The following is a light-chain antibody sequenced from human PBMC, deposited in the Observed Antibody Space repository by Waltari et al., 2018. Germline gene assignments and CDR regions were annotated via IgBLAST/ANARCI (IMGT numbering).Light chain of an antibody. CDR2: DAS. V-gene: IGKV3-11*01. CDR1: QSVSSY. J-gene: IGKJ5*01. CDR3: QQRSN. Sequence: EIVLTQSPATLSLSPGERATLSCRASQSVSSYLDWYQPKPSQAPRLLIYDASNRATGIPARFSGSGSGTDFTLTISSLEPEDFAVYYCQQRSNFGQGTRLEIK.